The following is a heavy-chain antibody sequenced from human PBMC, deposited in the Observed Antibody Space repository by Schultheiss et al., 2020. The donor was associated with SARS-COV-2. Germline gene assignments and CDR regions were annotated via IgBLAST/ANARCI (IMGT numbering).Heavy chain of an antibody. V-gene: IGHV4-34*01. J-gene: IGHJ6*02. Sequence: SETLSLTCAVYGGSFSGYYWSWIRQPPGKGLEWIGEINHSGSTNYNPSLKSRVTISVDTSKNQFSLKLSSVTAADTAVYYCARGAVVVPAATSPLYGMDVWGQGTTVTVSS. CDR3: ARGAVVVPAATSPLYGMDV. D-gene: IGHD2-2*01. CDR2: INHSGST. CDR1: GGSFSGYY.